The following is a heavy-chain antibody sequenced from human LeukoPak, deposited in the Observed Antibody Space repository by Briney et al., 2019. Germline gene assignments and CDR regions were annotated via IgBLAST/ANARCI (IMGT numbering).Heavy chain of an antibody. Sequence: GGSLRLYCAASGFSFSSYLMHWVRQAPGKGLEWVALIGFDVSKIYYADSVKGRFTISRDNSKNTLYLQMNSLRDEDTAVYFCARERLENCNDGSCPDALDIWGQGTMVTISS. CDR2: IGFDVSKI. D-gene: IGHD2-15*01. J-gene: IGHJ3*02. CDR3: ARERLENCNDGSCPDALDI. V-gene: IGHV3-33*01. CDR1: GFSFSSYL.